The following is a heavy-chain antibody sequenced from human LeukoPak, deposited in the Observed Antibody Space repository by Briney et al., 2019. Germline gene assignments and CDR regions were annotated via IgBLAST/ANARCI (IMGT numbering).Heavy chain of an antibody. J-gene: IGHJ4*02. V-gene: IGHV3-21*01. CDR3: ARWGDWDLLFDY. CDR2: ISGSGGST. CDR1: GFTFSSFG. D-gene: IGHD1-26*01. Sequence: GGSLRLSCAASGFTFSSFGMHWVRRAPGKGLEWVSAISGSGGSTYYADSVKGRFTISRDNAKNSLYLQMNSLRAEDTAVYYCARWGDWDLLFDYWGQGTLVTVSS.